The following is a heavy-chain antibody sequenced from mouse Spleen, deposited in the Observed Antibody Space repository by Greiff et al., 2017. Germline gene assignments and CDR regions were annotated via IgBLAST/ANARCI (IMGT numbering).Heavy chain of an antibody. Sequence: EVKLVESGGDLVKPGGSLKLSCAASGFTFSSYGMSWVRQTPDKRLEWVATISSGGSYTYYPDSVKGRFTISRDNAKNTLYLQMSSLKSEDTAMYYCARQETTVALDYWGQGTTLTVSS. D-gene: IGHD1-1*01. J-gene: IGHJ2*01. V-gene: IGHV5-6*01. CDR1: GFTFSSYG. CDR2: ISSGGSYT. CDR3: ARQETTVALDY.